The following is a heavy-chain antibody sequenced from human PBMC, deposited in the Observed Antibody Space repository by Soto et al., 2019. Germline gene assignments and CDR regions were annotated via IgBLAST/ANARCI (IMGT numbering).Heavy chain of an antibody. Sequence: PWDTLSLTFTVSGGSISSGGYYGSWSRQRPGKGLEWSGYTFYSGATYYTPSLNSRTIISVDTSKNQFSLTLTSLPAADTAVYYCARVQTYDYGANPGWIDPWGQGTLVTVSS. V-gene: IGHV4-31*03. D-gene: IGHD4-17*01. J-gene: IGHJ5*02. CDR3: ARVQTYDYGANPGWIDP. CDR1: GGSISSGGYY. CDR2: TFYSGAT.